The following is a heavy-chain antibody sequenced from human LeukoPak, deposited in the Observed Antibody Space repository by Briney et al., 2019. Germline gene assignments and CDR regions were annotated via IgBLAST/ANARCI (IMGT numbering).Heavy chain of an antibody. Sequence: ASVKVSCKVSGYTLTELSMHWVRQAPGKGLEWMGGFDPEDGETIYAQKFQGRVTMTEDTSKDTACMELSSLRSEDTAVYYCTTRPSDFWSGYYKYWGQGTLVTVSS. CDR1: GYTLTELS. D-gene: IGHD3-3*01. CDR2: FDPEDGET. J-gene: IGHJ4*02. CDR3: TTRPSDFWSGYYKY. V-gene: IGHV1-24*01.